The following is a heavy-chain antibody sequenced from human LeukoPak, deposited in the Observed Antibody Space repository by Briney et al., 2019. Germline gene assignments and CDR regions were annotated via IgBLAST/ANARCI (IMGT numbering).Heavy chain of an antibody. Sequence: ASVKVSCKASGYTFTSYGISWVRQAPGQGLEWMGWINPNSGGTNYAQKFQGRVTMTRDTSISTAYMELSRLRSDDTAVYYCARSSELGYCTNGVCPGGYNWFDPWGQGTLVTVSS. J-gene: IGHJ5*02. CDR1: GYTFTSYG. V-gene: IGHV1-2*02. D-gene: IGHD2-8*01. CDR3: ARSSELGYCTNGVCPGGYNWFDP. CDR2: INPNSGGT.